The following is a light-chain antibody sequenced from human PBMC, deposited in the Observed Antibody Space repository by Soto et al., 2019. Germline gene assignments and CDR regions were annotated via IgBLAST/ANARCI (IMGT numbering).Light chain of an antibody. Sequence: DIQMTQSPSSLSASVGDRVTITCRASQSISSYLNWYQQKPGKAPKLLIYAASSLQSGVPSRFSGSGSGTDFTLTTSSLQPEDFATYYCQQIYSTPITFGQGTRLEIK. CDR3: QQIYSTPIT. J-gene: IGKJ5*01. CDR2: AAS. CDR1: QSISSY. V-gene: IGKV1-39*01.